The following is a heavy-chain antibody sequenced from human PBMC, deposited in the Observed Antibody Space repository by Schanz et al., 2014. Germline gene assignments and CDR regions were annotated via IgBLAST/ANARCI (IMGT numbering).Heavy chain of an antibody. Sequence: QVQLAESGGGLVKPGGPLRLSCAASGFTFSDYYMSWIRQAPGKGLEWVSYISSSGSTIYYADSVKGRFTISRDNAKNSLYLQMNSLRAEDTAVYYCAGAVATIRADSFDIWGQGTMVAVSS. D-gene: IGHD5-12*01. J-gene: IGHJ3*02. CDR2: ISSSGSTI. CDR3: AGAVATIRADSFDI. V-gene: IGHV3-11*01. CDR1: GFTFSDYY.